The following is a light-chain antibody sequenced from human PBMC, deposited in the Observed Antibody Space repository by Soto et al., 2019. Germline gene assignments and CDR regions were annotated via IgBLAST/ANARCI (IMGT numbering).Light chain of an antibody. V-gene: IGKV3-15*01. CDR1: QSVSSN. Sequence: EIVMTQSPATLSVSPGERATVSCRASQSVSSNLAWYQQKPGQAPRLLIYGASTSATGIPASFSGSGSGTEFTLTIGSLQSEDFAVYYCQQYNNWPRTFGQGTKLEIK. CDR2: GAS. CDR3: QQYNNWPRT. J-gene: IGKJ2*01.